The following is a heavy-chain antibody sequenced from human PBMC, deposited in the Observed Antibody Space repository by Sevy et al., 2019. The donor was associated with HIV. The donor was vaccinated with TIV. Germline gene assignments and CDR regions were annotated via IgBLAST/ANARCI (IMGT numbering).Heavy chain of an antibody. CDR3: ARDRDITFGGGDAFDI. J-gene: IGHJ3*02. D-gene: IGHD3-16*01. CDR1: GGTFDTYS. CDR2: ITPFFRTA. V-gene: IGHV1-69*13. Sequence: SVKVSCKTSGGTFDTYSISWMRQAPGQGLEWMGGITPFFRTASYAQKFQGRVTITADESTGTAYMELSSVRSEDSAVYYCARDRDITFGGGDAFDIWGQGTKVTVSS.